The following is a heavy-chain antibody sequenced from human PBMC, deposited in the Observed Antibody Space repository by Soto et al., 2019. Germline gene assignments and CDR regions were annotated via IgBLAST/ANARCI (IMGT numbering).Heavy chain of an antibody. D-gene: IGHD3-3*01. Sequence: ASVKVSCKASGYTFTSYYMHWVRQAPGQGLEWMGIINPSGGSTSYAQKFQGRVTMTRATSTRTVYMELSSLRSEDTAVYYCARESITIFGVVIGPFGMDVWGQGTTVTVSS. CDR1: GYTFTSYY. V-gene: IGHV1-46*01. CDR3: ARESITIFGVVIGPFGMDV. CDR2: INPSGGST. J-gene: IGHJ6*02.